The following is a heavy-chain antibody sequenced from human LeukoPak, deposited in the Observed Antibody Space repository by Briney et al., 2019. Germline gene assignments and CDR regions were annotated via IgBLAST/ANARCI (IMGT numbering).Heavy chain of an antibody. Sequence: GASVKVSCKASGYTFTSYAMHWVRQAPGQRLEWMGWINAGNGNTKYSQKFQGRVTTTRDTSASTAYMELSSLRSEDTAVYYCARYDILTGYHSFDYWGQGTLVTVSS. J-gene: IGHJ4*02. CDR2: INAGNGNT. V-gene: IGHV1-3*01. D-gene: IGHD3-9*01. CDR3: ARYDILTGYHSFDY. CDR1: GYTFTSYA.